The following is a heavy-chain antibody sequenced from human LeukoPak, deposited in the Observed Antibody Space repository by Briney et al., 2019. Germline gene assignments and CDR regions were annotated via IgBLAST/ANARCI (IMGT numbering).Heavy chain of an antibody. D-gene: IGHD3-22*01. V-gene: IGHV3-23*01. Sequence: PGGSLRLSCAASGFTFSSYAMSWVRQAPGKGLEWVSAISGSGGSTYYADSVKGRFTISGDNSKNTLYLQMNSLRAEDTAVYYCAKDLWNLVCLNYYDSSGCDDDAFDIWGQGTMVTVSS. J-gene: IGHJ3*02. CDR3: AKDLWNLVCLNYYDSSGCDDDAFDI. CDR1: GFTFSSYA. CDR2: ISGSGGST.